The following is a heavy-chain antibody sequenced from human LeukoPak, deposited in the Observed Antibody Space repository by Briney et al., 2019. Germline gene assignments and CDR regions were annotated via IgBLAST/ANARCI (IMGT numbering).Heavy chain of an antibody. V-gene: IGHV4-4*07. CDR1: GGSISSYY. D-gene: IGHD3-22*01. CDR3: ARVAYYYDSSGYYTNWFDP. CDR2: IYTSGST. J-gene: IGHJ5*02. Sequence: SETLSLTCTVSGGSISSYYWSWIRQPAGKGLEWIGRIYTSGSTNYNPSLKSRVTISVDTSKNQFSLKLSSVTAADTAVYYCARVAYYYDSSGYYTNWFDPWGQGTLVTVSS.